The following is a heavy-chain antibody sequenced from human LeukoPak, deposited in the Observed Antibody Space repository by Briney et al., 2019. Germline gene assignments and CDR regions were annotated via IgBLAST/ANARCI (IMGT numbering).Heavy chain of an antibody. Sequence: SETLSLTCTVSGGSISSSSYYWGWIRQPPGKGLEWIGSIYYSGSTYYNPSLKSRVAISVDTSKNQLSLKLSSVTAADTAVYYCASGYSYGFDYWGQGTLVTVSS. CDR3: ASGYSYGFDY. CDR1: GGSISSSSYY. J-gene: IGHJ4*02. CDR2: IYYSGST. V-gene: IGHV4-39*07. D-gene: IGHD5-18*01.